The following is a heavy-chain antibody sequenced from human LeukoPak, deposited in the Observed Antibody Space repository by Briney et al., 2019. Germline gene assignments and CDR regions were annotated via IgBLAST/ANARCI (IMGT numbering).Heavy chain of an antibody. CDR1: GYTFTSYG. V-gene: IGHV1-18*01. J-gene: IGHJ4*02. CDR2: ISAYNGNT. CDR3: ARDALYYDFWSGYYYFDY. D-gene: IGHD3-3*01. Sequence: GASVKVSCKASGYTFTSYGISWVRQAPGQGLEWMGWISAYNGNTNYAQKLQGRVTMTTDTSTSTAYMELRSLRSDDTAVYYCARDALYYDFWSGYYYFDYWGQGTLVTVSS.